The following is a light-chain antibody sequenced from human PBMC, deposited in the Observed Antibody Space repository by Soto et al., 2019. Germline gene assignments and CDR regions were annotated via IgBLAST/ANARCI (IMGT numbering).Light chain of an antibody. V-gene: IGKV3-11*01. CDR3: QQRSGWYT. CDR2: DAS. Sequence: DILLTQSPATLSFSPGERATLACRASQSVSTYLAWYQQRPGQAPRLLIYDASNRATGIPARFSGSGSGTDFTLTISSLEPEDFAIYYCQQRSGWYTFGQGTKVDIK. CDR1: QSVSTY. J-gene: IGKJ2*01.